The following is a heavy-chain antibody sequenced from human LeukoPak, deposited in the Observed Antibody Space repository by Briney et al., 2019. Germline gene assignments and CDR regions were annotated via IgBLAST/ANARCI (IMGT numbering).Heavy chain of an antibody. CDR3: ARGGSDYGDYGYNWFDP. CDR2: ISRTISYK. CDR1: GFTLSSYS. J-gene: IGHJ5*02. V-gene: IGHV3-21*01. Sequence: PGGSLRPSCPPSGFTLSSYSMNWVRQAQGKGLEWVSSISRTISYKYYQDSVKGRFTISRNNAKNSLYLQMNSLRAEDTAVYYCARGGSDYGDYGYNWFDPWGQGTLVTVSS. D-gene: IGHD4-17*01.